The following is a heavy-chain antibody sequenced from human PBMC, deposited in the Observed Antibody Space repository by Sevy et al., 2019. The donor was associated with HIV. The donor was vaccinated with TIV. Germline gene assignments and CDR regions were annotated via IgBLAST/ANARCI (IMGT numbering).Heavy chain of an antibody. J-gene: IGHJ4*01. CDR2: VSYDGNNE. CDR3: AREGRYYDYVW. D-gene: IGHD3-16*01. CDR1: GFTFSGYA. Sequence: GGSLRLSCAASGFTFSGYAMHWVRQAPGKGLEWVGLVSYDGNNEYYADSVKGRFTISRDNSENTLYLQMDSLRTEDTAVYFCAREGRYYDYVWGGQGALVTVSS. V-gene: IGHV3-30*04.